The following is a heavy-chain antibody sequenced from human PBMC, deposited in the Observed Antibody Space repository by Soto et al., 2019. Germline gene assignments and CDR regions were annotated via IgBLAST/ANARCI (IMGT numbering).Heavy chain of an antibody. CDR1: GYTFTSYD. Sequence: QVQLVQSGAEVKKPGASVKVSCKASGYTFTSYDINWVRQATGQGLEWMGWMNPNSGNTVYAQKFQGRVTMNRNTSISTAYMELSSLRSEDPAVYYCAREQSSYYCMDVWGKGSTVTVSS. D-gene: IGHD6-19*01. CDR2: MNPNSGNT. CDR3: AREQSSYYCMDV. V-gene: IGHV1-8*01. J-gene: IGHJ6*03.